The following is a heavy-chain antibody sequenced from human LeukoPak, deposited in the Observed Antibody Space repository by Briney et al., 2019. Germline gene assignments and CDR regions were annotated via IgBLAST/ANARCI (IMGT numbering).Heavy chain of an antibody. Sequence: GGSLRLSCAASRFTFSSYWMSWVRQAPGKGLEWVSGISWNSGSIGYADSVKGRFTISRDNAKNSLYLQMNSLRAEDTALYYCAKASYGDNYFDYWGQGTLVTVSS. D-gene: IGHD4-17*01. J-gene: IGHJ4*02. CDR1: RFTFSSYW. CDR3: AKASYGDNYFDY. V-gene: IGHV3-9*01. CDR2: ISWNSGSI.